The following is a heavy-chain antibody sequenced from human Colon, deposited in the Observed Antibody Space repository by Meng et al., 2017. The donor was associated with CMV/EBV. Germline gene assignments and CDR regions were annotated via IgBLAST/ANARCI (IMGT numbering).Heavy chain of an antibody. CDR2: ISGTGERT. Sequence: GESLKISCAASGFPFNSYAMTWVRQAPGKGLEWVSTISGTGERTYYTDSVKGRFTISRDSSKNILYLQMNNVRAEDTALYYCAKCITDCLTRAFEMWGQGTMVTVSS. D-gene: IGHD3-10*01. CDR3: AKCITDCLTRAFEM. V-gene: IGHV3-23*01. J-gene: IGHJ3*02. CDR1: GFPFNSYA.